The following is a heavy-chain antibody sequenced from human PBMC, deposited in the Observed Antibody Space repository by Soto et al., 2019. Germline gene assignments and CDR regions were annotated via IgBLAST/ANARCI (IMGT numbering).Heavy chain of an antibody. Sequence: EVQLLESGGGLVQPGGSLRLSCAASGFTFSSYAMSWVRQAPGKGLEWVSAISGSGGSTYYADSVKGRFTISRDNSKNTLYVQKNSLRGEDTAVYYCAKGGLLGYSSSFLFDYWGQGTLVTVSS. CDR1: GFTFSSYA. V-gene: IGHV3-23*01. J-gene: IGHJ4*02. CDR2: ISGSGGST. D-gene: IGHD6-6*01. CDR3: AKGGLLGYSSSFLFDY.